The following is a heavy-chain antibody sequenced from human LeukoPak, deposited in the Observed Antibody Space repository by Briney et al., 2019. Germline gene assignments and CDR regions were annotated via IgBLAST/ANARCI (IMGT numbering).Heavy chain of an antibody. V-gene: IGHV3-33*01. CDR3: ARHLSGDDI. CDR2: IWYDGSNK. Sequence: GRSLRLSCAASGFTFSSYGMHWVRQAPGKGLEWVAVIWYDGSNKYYGDSVKGRFTISRDNSKNTLYLQMNSLRAEDTAVYYCARHLSGDDIWGQGTMVTVSS. D-gene: IGHD4-17*01. CDR1: GFTFSSYG. J-gene: IGHJ3*02.